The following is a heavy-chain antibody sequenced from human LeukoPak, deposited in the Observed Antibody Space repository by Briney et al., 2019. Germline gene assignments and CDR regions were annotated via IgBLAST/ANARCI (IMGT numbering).Heavy chain of an antibody. V-gene: IGHV4-34*01. CDR3: ARVGPRFVTRAFDI. J-gene: IGHJ3*02. D-gene: IGHD1-14*01. CDR2: INHSGST. CDR1: GGSFSGYY. Sequence: SETLSLTCAVYGGSFSGYYWSWIRQPPGKGLEWIGEINHSGSTNYNPSLKSRVTISVDTSKNQFSLKLSSVTAADTAVYYCARVGPRFVTRAFDIWGQGTMVTVSS.